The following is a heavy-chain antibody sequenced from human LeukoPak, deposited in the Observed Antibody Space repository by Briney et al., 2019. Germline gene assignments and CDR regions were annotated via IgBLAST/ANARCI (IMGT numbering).Heavy chain of an antibody. CDR2: ISSNGGST. V-gene: IGHV3-64*01. CDR1: GFTFSSYA. D-gene: IGHD3-10*01. CDR3: ARESTMVRGVIDY. J-gene: IGHJ4*02. Sequence: GGSLRLSCAASGFTFSSYAMHWVRQAPGKGLEYVSAISSNGGSTYYANSVKGRFAISRDNSKNTLYLQMGSLRAEDMAVYYCARESTMVRGVIDYWGQGTLVAVSP.